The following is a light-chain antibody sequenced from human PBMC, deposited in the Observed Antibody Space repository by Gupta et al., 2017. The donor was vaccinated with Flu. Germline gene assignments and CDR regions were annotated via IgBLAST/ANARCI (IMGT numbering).Light chain of an antibody. CDR1: QSISNY. Sequence: DRVTITCRASQSISNYLNWYQQKPGEAPKILVYAAASLQSWVPSRFSGSGSGTDFTLTISSLQPEDCATYFCQQSYSTPLLTFGPGTKVDIK. V-gene: IGKV1-39*01. J-gene: IGKJ3*01. CDR3: QQSYSTPLLT. CDR2: AAA.